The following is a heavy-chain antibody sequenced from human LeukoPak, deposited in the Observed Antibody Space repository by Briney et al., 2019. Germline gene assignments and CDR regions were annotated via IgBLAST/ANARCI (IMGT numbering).Heavy chain of an antibody. V-gene: IGHV4-38-2*02. Sequence: SETLSLTCTVSGYSIRIGYYWGWIRQPPGKGLEWIGYIYHSGSTYYNPSLKSRVTISVDRSKNQFSLKLSSVTAADTAVYYCARGRLLSGNYFDYWGQGTLVTVSS. J-gene: IGHJ4*02. CDR2: IYHSGST. CDR3: ARGRLLSGNYFDY. CDR1: GYSIRIGYY. D-gene: IGHD2-2*01.